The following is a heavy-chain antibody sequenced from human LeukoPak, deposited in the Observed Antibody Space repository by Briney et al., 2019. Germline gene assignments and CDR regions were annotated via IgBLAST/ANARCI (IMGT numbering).Heavy chain of an antibody. V-gene: IGHV4-31*03. CDR3: ARSRVGYYGSGSYVNFDY. Sequence: SETLSLTCTVSGGSISSGGYYWSWIRQHPGQGLEWIGYIYYSGSTYYNPSLKSRVTISVDTSKNQFSLKLSSVTAADTAVYYCARSRVGYYGSGSYVNFDYWGQGTLVTVSS. J-gene: IGHJ4*02. CDR1: GGSISSGGYY. CDR2: IYYSGST. D-gene: IGHD3-10*01.